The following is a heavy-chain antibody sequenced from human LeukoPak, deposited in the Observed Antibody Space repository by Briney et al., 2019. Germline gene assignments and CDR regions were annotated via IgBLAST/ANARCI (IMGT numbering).Heavy chain of an antibody. CDR1: GGSISSYY. CDR3: ARGASMGMAAAGDFDY. J-gene: IGHJ4*02. Sequence: SETLSLTCTVSGGSISSYYWSWIRQPAGKGLEWIGRIDTSGSTNYNPSLKSRVTISVDTSKNQFSLKLSFVTAADTAVYYCARGASMGMAAAGDFDYWGQGTLVTVSS. D-gene: IGHD6-13*01. V-gene: IGHV4-4*07. CDR2: IDTSGST.